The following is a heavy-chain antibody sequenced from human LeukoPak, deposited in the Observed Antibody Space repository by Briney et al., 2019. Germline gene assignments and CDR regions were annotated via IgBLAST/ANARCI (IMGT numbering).Heavy chain of an antibody. CDR1: GGSISSYY. D-gene: IGHD2-2*01. CDR2: IYYSGST. Sequence: KSSETLSLTCTVSGGSISSYYWSWIRQPPGKGLEWIGYIYYSGSTNYNPSLKSRVTISVDTSKNQFSLKLSSVTAADTAVYYCASQQGYCSSTSCYPSDAFDIWGQGTMVTVSS. V-gene: IGHV4-59*01. CDR3: ASQQGYCSSTSCYPSDAFDI. J-gene: IGHJ3*02.